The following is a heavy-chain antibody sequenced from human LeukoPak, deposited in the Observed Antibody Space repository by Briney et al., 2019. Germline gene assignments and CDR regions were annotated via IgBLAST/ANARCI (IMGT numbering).Heavy chain of an antibody. D-gene: IGHD6-13*01. J-gene: IGHJ4*02. CDR3: ARAYGSNSNDY. V-gene: IGHV3-66*02. CDR1: GFTVSTNY. Sequence: GESLRLSCAASGFTVSTNYMSWVRQAPGKGLEWVSVVYGGNTSYYADSVKGRFTISRDTSKNTVHLQMNSLRTEDTAVYYCARAYGSNSNDYWGQGTLVTVSS. CDR2: VYGGNTS.